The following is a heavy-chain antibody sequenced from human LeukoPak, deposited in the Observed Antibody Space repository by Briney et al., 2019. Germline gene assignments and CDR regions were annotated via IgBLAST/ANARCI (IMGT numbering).Heavy chain of an antibody. CDR3: TRAVAVIIDY. CDR2: MNPNSGNT. Sequence: ASVKVSCKVSGYTFTTYDINRVRQATGEGLEWMGWMNPNSGNTGYAQKFQGRVTMTRDTSTSTAYMELSGLRSEDTAVYYCTRAVAVIIDYWGQGTLVTVSS. CDR1: GYTFTTYD. D-gene: IGHD6-19*01. V-gene: IGHV1-8*01. J-gene: IGHJ4*02.